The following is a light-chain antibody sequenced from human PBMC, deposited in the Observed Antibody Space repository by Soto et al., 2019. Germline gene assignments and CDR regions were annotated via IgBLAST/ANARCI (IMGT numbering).Light chain of an antibody. CDR3: QQDQNLWT. Sequence: GLTLSPATLSVSQGERATLSCRAGQTIYSNVAWYQQRPGQAPRLLIYRASTRATGVPARFSGSGSGTEFTLTISGLQSEDFAIYYWQQDQNLWTFGQGTTADI. CDR1: QTIYSN. J-gene: IGKJ1*01. CDR2: RAS. V-gene: IGKV3-15*01.